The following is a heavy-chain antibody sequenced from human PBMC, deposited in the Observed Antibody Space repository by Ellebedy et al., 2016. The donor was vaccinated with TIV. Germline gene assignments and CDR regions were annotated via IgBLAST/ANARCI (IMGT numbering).Heavy chain of an antibody. Sequence: ASVKVSCXASGHSFTSYGIHWVRQAPGQSLEWMGWINTGNDNTKYSQNFQGRVTITRDTSATASYMEVTSLTSEDTAVYYCATREWQDPMDVWGQGTTVTVSS. D-gene: IGHD3-3*01. CDR1: GHSFTSYG. V-gene: IGHV1-3*04. CDR2: INTGNDNT. J-gene: IGHJ6*02. CDR3: ATREWQDPMDV.